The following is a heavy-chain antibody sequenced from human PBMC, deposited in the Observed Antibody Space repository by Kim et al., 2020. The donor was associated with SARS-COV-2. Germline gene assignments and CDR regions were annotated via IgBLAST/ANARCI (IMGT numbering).Heavy chain of an antibody. V-gene: IGHV3-33*05. Sequence: GGSLRLSCAASGFTFSSYGMHWVRQAPGKGLEWVAVISYDGSNKYYADSVKGRFTISRDNSKNTLYLQMNSLRAEDTAVYYCARGYGDPPDDGMDVWGQGTTVTVSS. CDR2: ISYDGSNK. CDR1: GFTFSSYG. J-gene: IGHJ6*02. D-gene: IGHD4-17*01. CDR3: ARGYGDPPDDGMDV.